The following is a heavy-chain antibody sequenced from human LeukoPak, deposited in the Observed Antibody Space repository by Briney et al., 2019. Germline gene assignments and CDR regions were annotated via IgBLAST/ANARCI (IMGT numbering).Heavy chain of an antibody. V-gene: IGHV3-74*01. CDR2: INSDGSST. J-gene: IGHJ6*01. Sequence: PGGSLRLSCAASGFTFSSYWMHWVRQAPGKGLVWVSRINSDGSSTSYADSVKGRFTISRDNAKNTLYLQMNSLRAEDTAVYYCARDGPVGYCSSTSCFRSYYYGMDAWGQGTTVTVSS. CDR1: GFTFSSYW. D-gene: IGHD2-2*01. CDR3: ARDGPVGYCSSTSCFRSYYYGMDA.